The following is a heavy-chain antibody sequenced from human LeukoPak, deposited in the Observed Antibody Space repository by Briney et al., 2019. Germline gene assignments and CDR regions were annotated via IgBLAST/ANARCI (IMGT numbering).Heavy chain of an antibody. Sequence: GGSLRLSCAASGFAFSNYWMHWVRQVPGKGLVWVSRITRDGSGANYADSVKGRFTISRDNAKNSLYLQMNSLRVEDTAVYYCAKEGRSLQTYWGQGTLVTVSS. CDR2: ITRDGSGA. J-gene: IGHJ4*02. CDR3: AKEGRSLQTY. D-gene: IGHD5-24*01. V-gene: IGHV3-74*01. CDR1: GFAFSNYW.